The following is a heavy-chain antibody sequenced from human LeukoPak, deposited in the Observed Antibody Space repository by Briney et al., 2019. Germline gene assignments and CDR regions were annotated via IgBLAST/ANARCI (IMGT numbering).Heavy chain of an antibody. CDR1: GFTFSTYW. D-gene: IGHD3-10*01. V-gene: IGHV3-7*01. Sequence: GRSLRLSCAASGFTFSTYWMNWVRQAPGKGLEWVANIKQDGSEKYYVDSVKGRFTISRDNAKNSLYLQMNSLRAEDTAVYYCAKDVTLVRGGLFDYWGQGTLVTVSS. J-gene: IGHJ4*02. CDR3: AKDVTLVRGGLFDY. CDR2: IKQDGSEK.